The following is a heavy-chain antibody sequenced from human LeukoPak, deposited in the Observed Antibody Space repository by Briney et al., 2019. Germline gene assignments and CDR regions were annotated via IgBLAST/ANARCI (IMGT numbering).Heavy chain of an antibody. Sequence: GGSLRLSCAASESSSTNLWMTWVRRAPGRGLEWVANIKHDGTEKFYVDSVKGRFTISRDNAKNSLYLQMNSLRAEDTAVYYCATFVGIVSGTYTVPGGLLVWGKGTTVTVSS. V-gene: IGHV3-7*01. J-gene: IGHJ6*04. CDR3: ATFVGIVSGTYTVPGGLLV. CDR2: IKHDGTEK. CDR1: ESSSTNLW. D-gene: IGHD2-2*03.